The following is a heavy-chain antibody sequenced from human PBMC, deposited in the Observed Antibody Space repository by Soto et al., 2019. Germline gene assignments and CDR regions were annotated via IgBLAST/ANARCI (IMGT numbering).Heavy chain of an antibody. CDR1: GFTVSSNY. CDR3: AVTALSVLRYFDWLPHNVQFDY. CDR2: IYSGGST. J-gene: IGHJ4*02. D-gene: IGHD3-9*01. V-gene: IGHV3-66*01. Sequence: GGSLRLSCAASGFTVSSNYMSWVRQAPGKGLEWVSVIYSGGSTYYADSVKGRFTISRDNSKNTLYLQMNSLRAEDTAVYYCAVTALSVLRYFDWLPHNVQFDYWGQGTLVTVSS.